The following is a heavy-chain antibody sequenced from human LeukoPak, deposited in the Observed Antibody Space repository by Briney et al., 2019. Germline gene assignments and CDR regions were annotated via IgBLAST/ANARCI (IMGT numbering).Heavy chain of an antibody. V-gene: IGHV3-66*01. CDR2: IYSGGST. D-gene: IGHD3-10*01. Sequence: GGSLRLSCAASGFTVSSNYMSWVRQAPGKGLEWVSVIYSGGSTYYADSVKGRFTISGDNSKNTLYLQMNSLRAEDTAVYYCASTFYGSGSFDFDYWGQGTLVTVSS. J-gene: IGHJ4*02. CDR1: GFTVSSNY. CDR3: ASTFYGSGSFDFDY.